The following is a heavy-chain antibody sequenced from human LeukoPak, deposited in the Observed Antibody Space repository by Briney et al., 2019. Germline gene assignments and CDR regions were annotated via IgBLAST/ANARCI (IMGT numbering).Heavy chain of an antibody. Sequence: PGGSLRLSCAASGFTFRSYAMHWVRQAPGKGLEWVAVISYDGSNKYYADSVKGRFTISRDNSKNTLYLQMNSLRAEDTAVYYCARDRGAVAGGDYYYMDVWGKGTTVTVS. CDR3: ARDRGAVAGGDYYYMDV. V-gene: IGHV3-30*14. D-gene: IGHD6-19*01. J-gene: IGHJ6*03. CDR1: GFTFRSYA. CDR2: ISYDGSNK.